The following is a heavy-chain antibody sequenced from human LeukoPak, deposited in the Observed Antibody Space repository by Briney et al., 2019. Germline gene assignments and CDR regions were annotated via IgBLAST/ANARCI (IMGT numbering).Heavy chain of an antibody. CDR3: ARDPNGLNWFDP. V-gene: IGHV4-59*01. D-gene: IGHD4/OR15-4a*01. Sequence: SETLSLTCTVSGGSISSYYWSWIRQPPGKGLEWIGYIYYSGSTNYNPSLKSRVTISVDTSKNQFSLKLSSVTAADTAVHYCARDPNGLNWFDPWGQGTLVTVSS. CDR2: IYYSGST. CDR1: GGSISSYY. J-gene: IGHJ5*02.